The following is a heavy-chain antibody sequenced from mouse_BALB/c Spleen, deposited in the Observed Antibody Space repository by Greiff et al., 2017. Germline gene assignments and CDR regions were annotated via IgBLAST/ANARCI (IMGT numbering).Heavy chain of an antibody. J-gene: IGHJ2*01. CDR3: AITGTLDY. D-gene: IGHD4-1*01. CDR1: GFTFSSFG. V-gene: IGHV5-17*02. CDR2: ISSGSSTI. Sequence: EVQRVESGGGLVQPGGSRKLSCAASGFTFSSFGMHWVRQAPEKGLEWVAYISSGSSTIYYADTVKGRFTISRDNPKNTLFLQMTSLRSEDTAMYYCAITGTLDYWGQGTTLTVSS.